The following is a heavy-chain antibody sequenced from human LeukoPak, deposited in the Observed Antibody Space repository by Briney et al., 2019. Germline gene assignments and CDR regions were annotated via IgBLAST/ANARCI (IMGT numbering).Heavy chain of an antibody. Sequence: GGSLRLSCAASGFTFSSYSMNWVRQAPGKGLEWVSYISSSSSTIYYADSVKGRFTISRDNAKNSLYLQMNSLSAEDTAVYYCARDSRRSYYYDSSGYLDYWGQGTLVTVSS. CDR1: GFTFSSYS. CDR2: ISSSSSTI. CDR3: ARDSRRSYYYDSSGYLDY. J-gene: IGHJ4*02. D-gene: IGHD3-22*01. V-gene: IGHV3-48*01.